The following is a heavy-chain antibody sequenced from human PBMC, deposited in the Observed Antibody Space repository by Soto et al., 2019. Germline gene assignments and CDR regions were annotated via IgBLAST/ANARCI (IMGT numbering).Heavy chain of an antibody. Sequence: ASVKVSCKASGGTFSSYAISWVRQAPGQGLEWMGGIIPIFGTANYAQKFQGRVTITADESTSTAYMELSSLRSEDTAVYYCARAIVVVVAGAFDIWGQGTMVTVSS. D-gene: IGHD2-15*01. CDR1: GGTFSSYA. CDR3: ARAIVVVVAGAFDI. CDR2: IIPIFGTA. J-gene: IGHJ3*02. V-gene: IGHV1-69*13.